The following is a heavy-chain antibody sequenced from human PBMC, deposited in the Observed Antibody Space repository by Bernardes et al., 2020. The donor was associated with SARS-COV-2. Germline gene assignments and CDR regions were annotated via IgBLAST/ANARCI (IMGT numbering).Heavy chain of an antibody. CDR3: ARDATYYDSSGYYYPSYYYYGMDV. V-gene: IGHV3-33*01. D-gene: IGHD3-22*01. CDR2: IWYDGSNK. CDR1: GFTFSSYG. J-gene: IGHJ6*02. Sequence: GGSLRLSCAASGFTFSSYGMHWVRQAPGKGLEWEAVIWYDGSNKYYADSVKGRFTISRDNSKNTLYLQMNSLRAEDTAVYYCARDATYYDSSGYYYPSYYYYGMDVWGQGTTVTVSS.